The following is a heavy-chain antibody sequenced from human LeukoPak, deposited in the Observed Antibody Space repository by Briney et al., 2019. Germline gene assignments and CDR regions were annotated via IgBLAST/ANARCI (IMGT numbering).Heavy chain of an antibody. V-gene: IGHV4-59*08. D-gene: IGHD3-10*01. Sequence: SETLSPTCTVSGGSISSYYWSWIRQPPGKGLEWVGYIYYSGSTNYNPSLKSRVTISVDTSKNQFSLKLSSVTAADTAVYYCARLGGGAFDYWGQGTLVTVSS. CDR2: IYYSGST. CDR3: ARLGGGAFDY. J-gene: IGHJ4*02. CDR1: GGSISSYY.